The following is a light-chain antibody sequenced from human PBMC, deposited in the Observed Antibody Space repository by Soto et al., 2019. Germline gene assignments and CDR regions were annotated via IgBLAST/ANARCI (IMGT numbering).Light chain of an antibody. V-gene: IGLV2-8*01. Sequence: QSALTQPPSASGSPGQSVTISCTGSSSDVGGYEYVSWYQQHPGKAPNLIIYEVIKRPSGVPDRFSGSKSGNTASLTVSGLQAEDEADYYCSSYAGSNDLHVLFGGGTKGTVL. J-gene: IGLJ2*01. CDR1: SSDVGGYEY. CDR2: EVI. CDR3: SSYAGSNDLHVL.